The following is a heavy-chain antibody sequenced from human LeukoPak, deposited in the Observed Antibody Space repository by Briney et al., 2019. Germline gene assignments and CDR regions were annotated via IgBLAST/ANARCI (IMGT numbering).Heavy chain of an antibody. J-gene: IGHJ4*02. CDR1: GFTFSSYW. D-gene: IGHD3-10*01. Sequence: PGGSLRLSCAASGFTFSSYWMHWVRQAPGKGLVWVSRINSDGRNTNYADSVKGRFTISRDNAKNSLYLQMNSLRDEDTAVYFCAGGDGWFGELLSFDYWGQGTLVTVSS. V-gene: IGHV3-74*01. CDR2: INSDGRNT. CDR3: AGGDGWFGELLSFDY.